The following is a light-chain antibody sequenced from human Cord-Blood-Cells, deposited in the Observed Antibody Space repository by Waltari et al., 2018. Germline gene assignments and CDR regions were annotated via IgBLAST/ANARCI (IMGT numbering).Light chain of an antibody. V-gene: IGLV1-51*02. CDR2: ENN. CDR3: GTWDSSLSAYV. CDR1: CSNIGNNS. Sequence: QSVLTQPPSVSAAPGQKVTISCPGSCSNIGNNSVSWYQQRPETAPKLLIYENNKRPSWIPDRFSGSKSGTSATLGITGLQTGDEADYYCGTWDSSLSAYVFGTGTKVTVL. J-gene: IGLJ1*01.